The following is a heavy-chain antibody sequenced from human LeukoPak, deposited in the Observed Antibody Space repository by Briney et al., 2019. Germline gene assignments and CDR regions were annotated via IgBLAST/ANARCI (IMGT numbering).Heavy chain of an antibody. CDR2: ISSSSSYI. D-gene: IGHD4-17*01. V-gene: IGHV3-21*01. Sequence: VGSLRLSCAASGFTFSSYSMNWVRQAPGKGLEWVSSISSSSSYIYYADSVKGRFTISRDNAKNSLYLQMNSLRAEDTAVYYCARVDTDYANDYWGQGALVTVSS. CDR1: GFTFSSYS. CDR3: ARVDTDYANDY. J-gene: IGHJ4*02.